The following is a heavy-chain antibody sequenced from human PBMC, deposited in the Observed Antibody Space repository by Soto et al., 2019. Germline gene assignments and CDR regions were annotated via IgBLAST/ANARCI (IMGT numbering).Heavy chain of an antibody. CDR2: TYYRSRWYN. J-gene: IGHJ6*03. Sequence: SQTLSLTCAISGYSVSSNSAAWNWIRQSPSRGLEWLGRTYYRSRWYNDYAVSVRSRITVNPDTSKNQFSLQLTSVTPEDTAVYYCAGTTSHYWYYMDVWGKGTTVTVSS. CDR3: AGTTSHYWYYMDV. CDR1: GYSVSSNSAA. V-gene: IGHV6-1*01. D-gene: IGHD1-7*01.